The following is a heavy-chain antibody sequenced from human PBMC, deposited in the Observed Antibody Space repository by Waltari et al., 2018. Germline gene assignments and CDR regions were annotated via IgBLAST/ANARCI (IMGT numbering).Heavy chain of an antibody. CDR1: GYTFTSYA. D-gene: IGHD3-16*01. V-gene: IGHV1-3*01. CDR3: ARVEGAAGLDI. J-gene: IGHJ3*02. CDR2: IHAGNGNT. Sequence: QVQLVQSGAEVKKPGASVKVSCKASGYTFTSYAMHWVRQAPGQSLEWMGWIHAGNGNTKYSQKFQGRVTITRDTSASTAYMELSSLRSEDTAVYYCARVEGAAGLDIWGQGTMVTVSS.